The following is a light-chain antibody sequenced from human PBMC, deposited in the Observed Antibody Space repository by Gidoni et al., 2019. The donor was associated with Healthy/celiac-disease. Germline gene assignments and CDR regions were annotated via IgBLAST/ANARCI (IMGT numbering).Light chain of an antibody. J-gene: IGKJ5*01. CDR3: QQYGTV. CDR2: GAS. V-gene: IGKV3-20*01. CDR1: QSVSSSY. Sequence: EIVLTQSPGTLSLSPGERATLSCRASQSVSSSYLAWYQQKPVQAPRLLIYGASRRATGLQDRFSGSGSGTDFTLTISRLEPEDFAVYYCQQYGTVFGQXTRLEIK.